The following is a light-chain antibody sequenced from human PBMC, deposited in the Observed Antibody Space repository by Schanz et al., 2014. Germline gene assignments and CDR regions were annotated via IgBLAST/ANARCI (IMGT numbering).Light chain of an antibody. V-gene: IGKV1-39*01. CDR3: QQSYSTLFT. CDR1: QGISSY. J-gene: IGKJ3*01. Sequence: DLQMTQSPSTLSPSVGDRVTITCRASQGISSYLAWYQQKPGKAPKLLIYAASSLQSGVPSRFSGSGSGTDFTLTISSLQPEDFATYYCQQSYSTLFTFGPGTKVDIK. CDR2: AAS.